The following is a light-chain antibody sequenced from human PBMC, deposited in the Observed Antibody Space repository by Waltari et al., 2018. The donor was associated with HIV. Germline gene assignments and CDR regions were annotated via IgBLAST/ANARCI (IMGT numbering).Light chain of an antibody. CDR3: GTWDSSLDDVL. Sequence: QSVLTQPPSVSAAPGQKVTISCSGSVPNIGNNYVSWYQQVPGTAPKLIIYDDHKRPSGIPDRFSGSKSDTAATLGITGLQTGDEADYYCGTWDSSLDDVLFGGGSKLTVL. J-gene: IGLJ2*01. V-gene: IGLV1-51*01. CDR1: VPNIGNNY. CDR2: DDH.